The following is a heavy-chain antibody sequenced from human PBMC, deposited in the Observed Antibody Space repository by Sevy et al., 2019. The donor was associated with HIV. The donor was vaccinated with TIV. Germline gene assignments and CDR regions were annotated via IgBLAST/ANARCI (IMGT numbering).Heavy chain of an antibody. CDR1: GFTFSSYS. Sequence: GGSLRLSCAASGFTFSSYSMNWVRQAPGKGLEWVSSISSSSSYIYYADSVKGRFTISRDNAKNSLYLQMNSLRAEDTAVYYCARDLEVPYYYDSSGYFLGLGTPTPFDYWGQGTLVTVSS. J-gene: IGHJ4*02. D-gene: IGHD3-22*01. V-gene: IGHV3-21*01. CDR3: ARDLEVPYYYDSSGYFLGLGTPTPFDY. CDR2: ISSSSSYI.